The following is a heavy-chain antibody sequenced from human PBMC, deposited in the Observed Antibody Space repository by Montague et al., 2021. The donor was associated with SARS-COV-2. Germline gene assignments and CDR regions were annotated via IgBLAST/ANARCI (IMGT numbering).Heavy chain of an antibody. CDR2: VDYSGLT. V-gene: IGHV4-39*07. CDR1: RDSISSHNYF. J-gene: IGHJ3*02. CDR3: ANDGEALAWGTFDI. Sequence: SETLSLTCTVSRDSISSHNYFWAWIRQPPGKGLEWIGSVDYSGLTFYNSSLESRVTISVDTSKKQFSLKVNSVTAAATAVFYWANDGEALAWGTFDIWGQGTMVTVSS. D-gene: IGHD3-10*01.